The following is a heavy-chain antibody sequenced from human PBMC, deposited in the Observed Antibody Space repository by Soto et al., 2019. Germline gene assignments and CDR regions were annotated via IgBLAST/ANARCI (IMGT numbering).Heavy chain of an antibody. CDR1: GFTFTSSA. J-gene: IGHJ4*02. CDR3: AAGPRTYNWNVDY. Sequence: SVKVSCKASGFTFTSSAVQWVRQARGQRLEWIGWIVVGSGNTNYAQKFQERVTITRDMSTSTAYMELSSLRSEDTAVYYCAAGPRTYNWNVDYWGQGTLVTVSS. D-gene: IGHD1-20*01. CDR2: IVVGSGNT. V-gene: IGHV1-58*01.